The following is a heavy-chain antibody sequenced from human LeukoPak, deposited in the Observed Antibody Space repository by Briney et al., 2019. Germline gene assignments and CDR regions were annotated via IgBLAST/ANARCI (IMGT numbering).Heavy chain of an antibody. J-gene: IGHJ3*02. CDR2: ISYDGSNK. D-gene: IGHD4-23*01. CDR1: GFTFSSYA. CDR3: ARDRYGGNSWFGAFDI. V-gene: IGHV3-30*04. Sequence: GGSLRLSCAASGFTFSSYAMHWVRQAPGRGLEWVAVISYDGSNKYYADSVKGRFTISRDNSKNTLYLQMNSLRAEDTAVYYCARDRYGGNSWFGAFDIWGQGTMVTVSS.